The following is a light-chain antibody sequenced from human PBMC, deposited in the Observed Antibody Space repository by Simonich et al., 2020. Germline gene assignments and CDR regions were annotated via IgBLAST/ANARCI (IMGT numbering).Light chain of an antibody. CDR3: SSYTSSSTIVV. V-gene: IGLV2-14*01. CDR1: SSDVGGYNY. J-gene: IGLJ2*01. Sequence: QSALTQPASVSGSPGQSITISCTGTSSDVGGYNYVSWYQQHPGKAPKLMIYDVRKRPSGVSNRFSGSKSGNTASLTISGLQAEDEADYYCSSYTSSSTIVVFGGGTKLTVL. CDR2: DVR.